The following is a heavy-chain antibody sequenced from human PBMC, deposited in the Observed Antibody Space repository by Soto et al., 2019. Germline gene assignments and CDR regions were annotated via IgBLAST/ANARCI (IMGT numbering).Heavy chain of an antibody. V-gene: IGHV3-33*05. Sequence: QLQLVESGGGVVQPGTSLRLSCVGSGFTFRSYVIHWVRQAPGKGLEWVALTSYDGSNKDYGDSVKGRFTISRDNSRNTVDLQMDSLRREDTALYYCARWGTTGGLDVWGQGTLVSVSS. CDR1: GFTFRSYV. J-gene: IGHJ1*01. CDR3: ARWGTTGGLDV. CDR2: TSYDGSNK. D-gene: IGHD3-16*01.